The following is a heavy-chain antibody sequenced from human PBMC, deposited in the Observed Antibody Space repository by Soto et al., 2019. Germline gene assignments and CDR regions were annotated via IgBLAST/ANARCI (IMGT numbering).Heavy chain of an antibody. J-gene: IGHJ4*02. CDR3: AKGVEMATITEFDY. V-gene: IGHV3-23*01. Sequence: GGSLRLCCAASGFTFSSYAMSWVRQAPGKGLEWVSAISGSGGSTYYADSVKGRFTISRDNSKNTLYLQMNSLRAEDTAVYYCAKGVEMATITEFDYWGQGTLVTVSS. CDR1: GFTFSSYA. CDR2: ISGSGGST. D-gene: IGHD5-12*01.